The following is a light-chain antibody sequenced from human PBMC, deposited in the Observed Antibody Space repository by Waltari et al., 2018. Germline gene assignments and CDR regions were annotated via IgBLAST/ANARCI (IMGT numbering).Light chain of an antibody. CDR3: SSRDSGAHRHV. Sequence: SSELTQDPAVSVALGQTVRITCQGDSLRSYYATWYQQKAGQAPILVIYGQNKRPSGIPDRFSGSYSGRRASLTITGAQAEDEADYYCSSRDSGAHRHVFGTGTKVTVL. V-gene: IGLV3-19*01. CDR2: GQN. J-gene: IGLJ1*01. CDR1: SLRSYY.